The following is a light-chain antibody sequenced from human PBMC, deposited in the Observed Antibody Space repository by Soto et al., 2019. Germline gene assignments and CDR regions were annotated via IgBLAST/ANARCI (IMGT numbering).Light chain of an antibody. CDR1: QSVSSY. J-gene: IGKJ2*01. CDR2: DAS. Sequence: EIVLTQSPATLSLSPGERATLSCRASQSVSSYLAWYQQKPGQAPRLLIYDASNRATGIPARFSGSGSGTGFTLTISSLEPEDFAVYYCQQRSNPYTFGQGTKLEIK. V-gene: IGKV3-11*01. CDR3: QQRSNPYT.